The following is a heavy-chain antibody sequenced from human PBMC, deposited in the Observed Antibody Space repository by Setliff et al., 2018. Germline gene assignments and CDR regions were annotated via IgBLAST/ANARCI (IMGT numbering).Heavy chain of an antibody. J-gene: IGHJ4*02. CDR3: AKVSVEGGSGSYMGDADY. CDR2: INPISGGA. V-gene: IGHV1-2*02. Sequence: ASVKVSCKASGYSFTGYYMHWVRQTPGQGLEWMGWINPISGGANYAQKFQGRVTMTRDPSINTAYMELSSLRSEDTALYYCAKVSVEGGSGSYMGDADYWGQGTQVTVSS. D-gene: IGHD3-10*01. CDR1: GYSFTGYY.